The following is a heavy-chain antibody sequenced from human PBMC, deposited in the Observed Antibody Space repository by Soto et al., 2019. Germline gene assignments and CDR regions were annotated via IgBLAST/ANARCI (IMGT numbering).Heavy chain of an antibody. CDR1: GFTFDDYA. D-gene: IGHD4-17*01. J-gene: IGHJ3*02. CDR2: ISWNGGSI. Sequence: PGGSLRLSCAASGFTFDDYAMHWVRQPPGKGLEWVSSISWNGGSIGYADSVKVRFTISRDNAKNSLYLQMHSLRVEDTALYYCAKPLAYGDYDGDGFDIWGQGTMVTVSS. CDR3: AKPLAYGDYDGDGFDI. V-gene: IGHV3-9*01.